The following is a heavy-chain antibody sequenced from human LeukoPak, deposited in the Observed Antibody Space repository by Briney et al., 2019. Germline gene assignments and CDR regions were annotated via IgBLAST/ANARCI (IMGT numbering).Heavy chain of an antibody. V-gene: IGHV1-18*01. Sequence: RASVKVSCKASGGTFSSYAISWVRQAPGQGLEWMGWISAYNGNTNYAQKLQGRVTMTTDTSTSTAYMELRSLRSDDTAVYYCARGSVAVAGSWFDPWGQGTLVTVSS. CDR3: ARGSVAVAGSWFDP. CDR2: ISAYNGNT. CDR1: GGTFSSYA. D-gene: IGHD6-19*01. J-gene: IGHJ5*02.